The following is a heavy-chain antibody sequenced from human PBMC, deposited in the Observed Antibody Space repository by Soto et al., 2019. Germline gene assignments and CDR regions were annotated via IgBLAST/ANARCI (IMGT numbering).Heavy chain of an antibody. D-gene: IGHD1-7*01. CDR3: AIVNWNYVSAFDI. CDR1: GFTFSSYA. J-gene: IGHJ3*02. CDR2: IWNDGTNK. V-gene: IGHV3-33*01. Sequence: QVQLVESGGGVVQPGRSLRLSCAASGFTFSSYAMHWVRQAPGKGLEWVAVIWNDGTNKYYADSVKGRFTISRDNSKTTLYLQMNSLRAEDTAVYYCAIVNWNYVSAFDIWGQGTMVTVSS.